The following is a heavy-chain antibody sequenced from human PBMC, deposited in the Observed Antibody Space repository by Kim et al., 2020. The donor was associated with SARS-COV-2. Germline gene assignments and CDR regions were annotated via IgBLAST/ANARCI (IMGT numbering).Heavy chain of an antibody. CDR3: ARLNLFTYGDYGHLDY. Sequence: SETLSLTCTVSGGSISSSSYYWGWIRQPPGKGLEWIGSIYYSGSTYYNPSLKSRVTISVDTSKNQFSLKLSSVTAADTAVYYCARLNLFTYGDYGHLDYWGQGTLVTVSS. J-gene: IGHJ4*02. D-gene: IGHD4-17*01. V-gene: IGHV4-39*01. CDR1: GGSISSSSYY. CDR2: IYYSGST.